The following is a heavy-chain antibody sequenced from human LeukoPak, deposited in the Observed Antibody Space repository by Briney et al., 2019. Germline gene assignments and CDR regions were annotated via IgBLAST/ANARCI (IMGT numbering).Heavy chain of an antibody. J-gene: IGHJ5*02. CDR1: GFTFDDYA. CDR3: AKDKVGGYNWNYGSP. V-gene: IGHV3-43*02. Sequence: PGGSLRLSCAASGFTFDDYAMHWVRQAPGKGLEWVSLISGDGGSTYYADSVKGRFTVSRDNSKNSLYLQMNSLRTEDTALYYCAKDKVGGYNWNYGSPWGQGTLVTVSS. CDR2: ISGDGGST. D-gene: IGHD1-7*01.